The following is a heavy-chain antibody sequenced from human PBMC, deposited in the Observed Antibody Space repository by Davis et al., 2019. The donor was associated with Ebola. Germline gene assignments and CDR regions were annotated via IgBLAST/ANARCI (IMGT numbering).Heavy chain of an antibody. Sequence: GGSLRLSCATSGFPFSLFSMNWIRQAPGKGLEWVSSISDSSANIYYADSVRGRFTISRDNAKNSLYLQMTNRRDEDTAVYYCARDGNVVDTAMVGYYYYYYMDVWGKGTTVTVSS. CDR2: ISDSSANI. D-gene: IGHD5-18*01. CDR3: ARDGNVVDTAMVGYYYYYYMDV. CDR1: GFPFSLFS. V-gene: IGHV3-21*01. J-gene: IGHJ6*03.